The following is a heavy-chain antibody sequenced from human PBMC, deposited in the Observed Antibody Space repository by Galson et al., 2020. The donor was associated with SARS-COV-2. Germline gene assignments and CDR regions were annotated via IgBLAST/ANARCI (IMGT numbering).Heavy chain of an antibody. D-gene: IGHD4-17*01. Sequence: ASETLSLTCTVSGGSISSYYWSWIRQPPGKGLEWIGYIYYSGSTNYNPSLKSRVTISVDTSKNQFSLKLSSVTAADTAVYYCAREPSYGDYFDYWGQGILVTVSS. CDR2: IYYSGST. J-gene: IGHJ4*02. V-gene: IGHV4-59*01. CDR3: AREPSYGDYFDY. CDR1: GGSISSYY.